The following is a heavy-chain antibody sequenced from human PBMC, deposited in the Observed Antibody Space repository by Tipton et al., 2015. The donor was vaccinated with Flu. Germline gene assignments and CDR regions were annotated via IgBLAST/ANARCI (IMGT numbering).Heavy chain of an antibody. CDR2: INHSGST. J-gene: IGHJ6*03. CDR1: GGSFSGYY. CDR3: ARLTIFGVVIIGNYYYYMDV. D-gene: IGHD3-3*01. Sequence: TLSLTCAVYGGSFSGYYWSWIRQPPGKGLEWIGEINHSGSTNYNPSLKSRVIISVDTSKNQFPLKLSSVTAADTAVYYCARLTIFGVVIIGNYYYYMDVWGKGTTVTVSS. V-gene: IGHV4-34*01.